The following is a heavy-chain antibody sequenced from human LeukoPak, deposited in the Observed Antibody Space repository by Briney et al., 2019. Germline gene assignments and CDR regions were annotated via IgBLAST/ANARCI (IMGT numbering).Heavy chain of an antibody. J-gene: IGHJ5*02. Sequence: GASVKVACKASGYTFARYGIIWVRQARGQGLECMGWISAYNGNTNYAQKLQGRVTMTTDTSTSTAYMELRSLRSDDTAVYYCARSLDYDILTGYLGGWFDPWGRGTLVTVSS. CDR3: ARSLDYDILTGYLGGWFDP. CDR1: GYTFARYG. V-gene: IGHV1-18*01. CDR2: ISAYNGNT. D-gene: IGHD3-9*01.